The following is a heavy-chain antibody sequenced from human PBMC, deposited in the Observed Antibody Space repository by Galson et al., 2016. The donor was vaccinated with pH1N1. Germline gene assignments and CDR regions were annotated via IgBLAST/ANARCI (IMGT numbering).Heavy chain of an antibody. V-gene: IGHV3-23*01. CDR3: TKARVGNYYFDY. CDR2: ISGGGDNA. Sequence: SLRLSCAASGFTFSNFAMSWVRQAPGRGLKWVSDISGGGDNAYYADSVKGRFTISRDNSKNTVYLQMNSLRAEDAAIYYCTKARVGNYYFDYWGQGSLVTVSS. CDR1: GFTFSNFA. D-gene: IGHD1-7*01. J-gene: IGHJ4*02.